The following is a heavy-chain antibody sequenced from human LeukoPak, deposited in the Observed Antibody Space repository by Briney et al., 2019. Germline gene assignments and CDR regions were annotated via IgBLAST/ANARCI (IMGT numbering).Heavy chain of an antibody. CDR3: ARVKAVAVTDWYFGL. CDR1: GGTFSSYA. D-gene: IGHD6-19*01. CDR2: IIPIFGTA. Sequence: ASVKVSCKASGGTFSSYAISWVRQAPGQGLEWMGGIIPIFGTANYAQKFQGRVTITADESTSTAYMELSSLRSEDTAVYYCARVKAVAVTDWYFGLWGRGTLVTVSS. V-gene: IGHV1-69*01. J-gene: IGHJ2*01.